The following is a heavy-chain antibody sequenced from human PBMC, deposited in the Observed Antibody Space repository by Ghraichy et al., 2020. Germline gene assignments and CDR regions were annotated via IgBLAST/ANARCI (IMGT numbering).Heavy chain of an antibody. D-gene: IGHD3-16*01. Sequence: SETLSLTCAVSGGTISSGGYSWSWIRQPPGKGLEWIGYIYHSGSTYYNPSLKSRVTISVDRSKNQFSLKLSSVTAADTAVYYCARDRVTDPLAMGEFDYWGQGTLVTVSS. CDR1: GGTISSGGYS. J-gene: IGHJ4*02. CDR2: IYHSGST. CDR3: ARDRVTDPLAMGEFDY. V-gene: IGHV4-30-2*01.